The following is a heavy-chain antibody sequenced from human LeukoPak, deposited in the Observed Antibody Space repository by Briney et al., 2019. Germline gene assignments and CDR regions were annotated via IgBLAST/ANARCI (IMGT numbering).Heavy chain of an antibody. Sequence: GGSLRLSCAASGFTFSNAWMSWVRQAPGKGLEWVGRIKSKTDGGTTDYAAPVKGRFTISRDDSKNTLYLQMNSLKTEDTAVYYCTTDHGTRYYHGMDVWGQGTTVTVSS. CDR3: TTDHGTRYYHGMDV. CDR1: GFTFSNAW. V-gene: IGHV3-15*01. D-gene: IGHD5-24*01. CDR2: IKSKTDGGTT. J-gene: IGHJ6*02.